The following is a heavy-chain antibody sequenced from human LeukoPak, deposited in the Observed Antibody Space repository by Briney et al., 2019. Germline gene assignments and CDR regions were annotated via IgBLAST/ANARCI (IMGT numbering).Heavy chain of an antibody. CDR1: GFPFSSHA. J-gene: IGHJ4*02. D-gene: IGHD1-1*01. V-gene: IGHV3-30-3*01. CDR2: TSYDGSIK. CDR3: AREAAANDLLFGH. Sequence: GGSLRLSCAAPGFPFSSHAMHWVRQAPGKGLEWVAVTSYDGSIKYYADSVKGRFTISRDNSKNTLYVQMNSLRAEDTAVYYCAREAAANDLLFGHWGQGTLVTVSS.